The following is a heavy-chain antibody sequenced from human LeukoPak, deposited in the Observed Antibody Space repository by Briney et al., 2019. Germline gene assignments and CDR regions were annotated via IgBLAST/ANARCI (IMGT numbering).Heavy chain of an antibody. CDR2: INHSRST. Sequence: PSETLSLTCAVYGGSFSGYYWSWIRQPPGKGLEWIGEINHSRSTNYSPSLKSRVTISVDTSKNQFSLKLSSVTAADTAVYYCAKSGVVVPVAVYYMDVWGKGTTVTVS. V-gene: IGHV4-34*01. J-gene: IGHJ6*03. D-gene: IGHD2-2*01. CDR1: GGSFSGYY. CDR3: AKSGVVVPVAVYYMDV.